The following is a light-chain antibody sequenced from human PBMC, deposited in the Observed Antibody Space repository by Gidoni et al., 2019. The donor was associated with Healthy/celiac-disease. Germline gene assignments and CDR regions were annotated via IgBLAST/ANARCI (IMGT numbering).Light chain of an antibody. J-gene: IGKJ1*01. V-gene: IGKV1-5*01. CDR2: DAS. CDR3: QQYNSYSRT. CDR1: QSISSW. Sequence: DIQMTQSPSTRSASVGDRVTITCRASQSISSWLAWYQQKPGKAPKLLIYDASSLESGVPSRFSRSGSGTEFTLTISSLQPDDFAPYYCQQYNSYSRTFGQGTKVEIK.